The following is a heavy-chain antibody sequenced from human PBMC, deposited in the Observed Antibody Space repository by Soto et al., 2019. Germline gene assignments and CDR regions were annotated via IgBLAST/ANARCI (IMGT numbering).Heavy chain of an antibody. CDR3: AKDQAAGGTISRYFQD. CDR2: ISGGGGTT. J-gene: IGHJ1*01. Sequence: EVQLLESGGGLVQPEGSLRLSCEASGFTFSSYAMSWVRQAPGKGLEWVSGISGGGGTTYYADSVKGRFTISRDNSKNTLYLQVNSLRAEDTAVYYCAKDQAAGGTISRYFQDWARAPWSPSPQ. CDR1: GFTFSSYA. V-gene: IGHV3-23*01. D-gene: IGHD6-13*01.